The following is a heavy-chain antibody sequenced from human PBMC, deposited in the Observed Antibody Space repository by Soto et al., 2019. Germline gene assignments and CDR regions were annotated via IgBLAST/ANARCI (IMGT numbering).Heavy chain of an antibody. CDR2: ISAYNGNT. J-gene: IGHJ6*02. Sequence: GASVKVSCKASGYTFTSYGISWVRQAPRQGLEWMGWISAYNGNTNYAQKLQGRVTMTTDTSTSTAYMELRSLRSDDTAVYYCASSLYIVVVPAAESPPNYGMDVWGQGTTVTVSS. CDR3: ASSLYIVVVPAAESPPNYGMDV. CDR1: GYTFTSYG. V-gene: IGHV1-18*01. D-gene: IGHD2-2*01.